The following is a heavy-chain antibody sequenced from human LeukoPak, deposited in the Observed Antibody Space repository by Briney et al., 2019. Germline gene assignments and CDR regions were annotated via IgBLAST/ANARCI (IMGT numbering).Heavy chain of an antibody. Sequence: GGSLRLSCAASGFTFSSYWMSWVRQAPGKGLEWVANIKQGGSEKYYVDSVKGRFTISRDNAKNPLFLQMNSLRAEDTAVYYCASNRGYFDWFYARHAFDIWGQGTMVTVSS. CDR2: IKQGGSEK. D-gene: IGHD3-9*01. J-gene: IGHJ3*02. CDR3: ASNRGYFDWFYARHAFDI. V-gene: IGHV3-7*01. CDR1: GFTFSSYW.